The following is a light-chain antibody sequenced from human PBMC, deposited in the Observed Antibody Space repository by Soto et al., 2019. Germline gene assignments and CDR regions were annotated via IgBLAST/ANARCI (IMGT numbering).Light chain of an antibody. Sequence: QSALTQPASVSGSPGQSITISCTGTSSDVGGYSYVSWYQQHPGKAPKLMIYEVSNRPSGVSNRFSGSKSGNTASLTISGLQAEDEADYYCSSYTSSSTSAYVFGTGTKLTVL. CDR1: SSDVGGYSY. V-gene: IGLV2-14*01. CDR3: SSYTSSSTSAYV. J-gene: IGLJ1*01. CDR2: EVS.